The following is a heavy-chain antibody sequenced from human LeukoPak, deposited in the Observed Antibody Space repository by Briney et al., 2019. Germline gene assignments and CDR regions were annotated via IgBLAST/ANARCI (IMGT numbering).Heavy chain of an antibody. CDR3: TKDYKADY. CDR2: ISASGDAT. J-gene: IGHJ4*02. D-gene: IGHD1-1*01. CDR1: GFTFNTYA. V-gene: IGHV3-23*01. Sequence: GGSLRLSCVTSGFTFNTYAMTWVRQAPGKGLEWVSVISASGDATNYADSVKGRFTISRDNSKSTLFLQMNRLRADDTAIYYCTKDYKADYWGQGTLVTVSS.